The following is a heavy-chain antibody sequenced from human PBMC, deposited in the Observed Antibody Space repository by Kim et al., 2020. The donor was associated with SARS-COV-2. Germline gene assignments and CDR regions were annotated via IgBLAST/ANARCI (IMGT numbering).Heavy chain of an antibody. J-gene: IGHJ6*02. V-gene: IGHV4-59*13. CDR3: ARDRTYSSSWGSYYYGMDV. Sequence: SETLSLTCTVSGGSISSYYWSWIRQPPGKGLEWIGYIYYSGSTNYNPSLKSRVTISVDTSKNQFSLKLSSVTAADTAVYYCARDRTYSSSWGSYYYGMDVWGQGTTVTVSS. CDR1: GGSISSYY. CDR2: IYYSGST. D-gene: IGHD6-13*01.